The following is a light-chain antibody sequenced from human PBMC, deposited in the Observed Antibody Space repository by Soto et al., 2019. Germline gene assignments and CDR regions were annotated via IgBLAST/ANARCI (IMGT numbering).Light chain of an antibody. CDR2: DVS. V-gene: IGLV2-14*01. CDR3: SSYTSSSPDV. Sequence: QSALTQPASVSGSPGQSITISCTGTSSDVGGYNYVSWYQQHPGKAPKLMIYDVSNRPSGVSNRVSGSKSGNTASLTISGLQAEDEAYYYCSSYTSSSPDVFGTGTKLTVL. CDR1: SSDVGGYNY. J-gene: IGLJ1*01.